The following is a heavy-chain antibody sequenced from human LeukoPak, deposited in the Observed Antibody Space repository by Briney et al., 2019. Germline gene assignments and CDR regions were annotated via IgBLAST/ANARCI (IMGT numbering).Heavy chain of an antibody. CDR1: GGSISSGGYY. J-gene: IGHJ5*02. CDR2: IYYSGST. Sequence: PSETLSLTCTVSGGSISSGGYYWSWIRQPPGKGLEWIGYIYYSGSTNYNPSLKSRVTISVDTSKNQFSLKLSSVTAADTAVYYCARDRTIVGSSWFDPWGQGTLVTVSS. D-gene: IGHD3-22*01. V-gene: IGHV4-61*08. CDR3: ARDRTIVGSSWFDP.